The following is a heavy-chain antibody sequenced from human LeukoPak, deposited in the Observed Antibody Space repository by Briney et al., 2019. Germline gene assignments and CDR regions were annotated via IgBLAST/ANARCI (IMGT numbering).Heavy chain of an antibody. V-gene: IGHV5-51*01. Sequence: GESLKISCKGSAYSFTSYWIGWVRQMPGKGLEWMGIIYPRDSDTRYSPSFQGQVTISADKSISTAYLQWSSLEASDTAMYYCATTYGGQLGYFDYWGLGTLVTVSS. D-gene: IGHD4-23*01. J-gene: IGHJ4*02. CDR3: ATTYGGQLGYFDY. CDR1: AYSFTSYW. CDR2: IYPRDSDT.